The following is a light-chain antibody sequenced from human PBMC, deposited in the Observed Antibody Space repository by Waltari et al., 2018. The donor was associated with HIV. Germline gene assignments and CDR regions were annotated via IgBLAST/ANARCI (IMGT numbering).Light chain of an antibody. CDR1: PSVLYSSNNKNY. V-gene: IGKV4-1*01. J-gene: IGKJ1*01. CDR3: QQYYSTPRT. Sequence: DIVTTQSPDSLAVSLAASATLTCTSSPSVLYSSNNKNYLAWYQQKPGQPPKLLIYWASTRESGVPDRFSGSGSGTDFTLTISSLQAEDVAVYYCQQYYSTPRTFGQGTKVEIK. CDR2: WAS.